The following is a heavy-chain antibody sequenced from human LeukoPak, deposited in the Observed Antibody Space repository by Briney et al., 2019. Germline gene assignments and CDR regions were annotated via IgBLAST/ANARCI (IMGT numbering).Heavy chain of an antibody. V-gene: IGHV3-30*03. Sequence: GGSLRLSCAASGFTFSSYGMHWVRQAPGKGLEWVAVISYDGSNKYYADSVRGRFTISRDNSKNTLYLQMNSLRTEDTAVYYCASCSGGRCYSGHVYWGQGTLVTVSS. CDR2: ISYDGSNK. D-gene: IGHD2-15*01. CDR3: ASCSGGRCYSGHVY. CDR1: GFTFSSYG. J-gene: IGHJ4*02.